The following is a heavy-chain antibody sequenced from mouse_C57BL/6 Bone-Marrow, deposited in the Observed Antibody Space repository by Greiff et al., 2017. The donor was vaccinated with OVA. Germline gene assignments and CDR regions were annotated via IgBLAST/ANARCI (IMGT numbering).Heavy chain of an antibody. Sequence: VQLQQSGAELVKPGASVKLSCKASGYTFTEYTIHWVKQRSGQGLEWIGWFYPGSGSIKYNEKFKDKATLTADKSSSTVYMELSRLTSEDSAVYFCARHEEGNYVGANWDWFAYWGQGTLVTVSA. D-gene: IGHD4-1*01. CDR1: GYTFTEYT. CDR2: FYPGSGSI. CDR3: ARHEEGNYVGANWDWFAY. J-gene: IGHJ3*01. V-gene: IGHV1-62-2*01.